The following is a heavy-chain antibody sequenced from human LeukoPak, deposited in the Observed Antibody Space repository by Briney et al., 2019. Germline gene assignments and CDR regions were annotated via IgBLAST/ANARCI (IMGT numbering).Heavy chain of an antibody. Sequence: SETLSLTCTVSGGSISSSSYYWGWIRQPPGKGLEWIGSIYYSGSTYYNPSLKSRVTISVDTSKNQFSLKLSSVTAADTAVYYYARTITMIVEDAFDIWGQGTMVTVSS. V-gene: IGHV4-39*01. CDR2: IYYSGST. CDR3: ARTITMIVEDAFDI. D-gene: IGHD3-22*01. J-gene: IGHJ3*02. CDR1: GGSISSSSYY.